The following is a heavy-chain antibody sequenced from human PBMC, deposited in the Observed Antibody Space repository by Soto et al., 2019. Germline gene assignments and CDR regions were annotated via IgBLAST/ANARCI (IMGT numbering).Heavy chain of an antibody. CDR2: IWYDGSNK. Sequence: QVQLVESGGGVVQPGRSLRLSCAASGFTFSSYGMHWVRQAPGTELVLEAVIWYDGSNKYDADSVKGRFTISRDNSRNTVYLQMNSLRAEDTAVYYCARDRVGANYDAVDIWGQVTMVTVAS. V-gene: IGHV3-33*01. CDR3: ARDRVGANYDAVDI. CDR1: GFTFSSYG. J-gene: IGHJ3*02. D-gene: IGHD1-26*01.